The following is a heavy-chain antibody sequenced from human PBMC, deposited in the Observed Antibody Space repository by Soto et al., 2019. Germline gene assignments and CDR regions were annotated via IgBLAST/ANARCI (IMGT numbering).Heavy chain of an antibody. V-gene: IGHV1-18*01. CDR3: ARESSSSCHDY. Sequence: ASVKVSCKASGYTFTRYYINWVRQAPGQGLEWMGWISAYNGNTNYAQKLQGRVTMTTDTSTSTAYMELRSLRSDDTAVYYCARESSSSCHDYWGQGTLVTVSS. D-gene: IGHD6-13*01. CDR1: GYTFTRYY. CDR2: ISAYNGNT. J-gene: IGHJ4*02.